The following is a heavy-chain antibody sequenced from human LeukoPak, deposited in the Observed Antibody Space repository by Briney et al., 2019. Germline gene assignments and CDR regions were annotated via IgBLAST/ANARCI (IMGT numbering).Heavy chain of an antibody. V-gene: IGHV1-24*01. CDR3: ASADPRLYTIRYFEY. J-gene: IGHJ4*02. CDR1: GYNFNELS. Sequence: ASVKVSCKVSGYNFNELSMHWVRQAPGKGLEWMGGFDPEDGETIYAQKFQGRVTMTEDTSTDTAYMELSSLRSEDTAVYYCASADPRLYTIRYFEYWGQGTLVTVSS. CDR2: FDPEDGET. D-gene: IGHD3-16*01.